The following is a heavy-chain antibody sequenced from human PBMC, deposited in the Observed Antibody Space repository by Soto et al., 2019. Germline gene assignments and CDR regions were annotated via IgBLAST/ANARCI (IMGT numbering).Heavy chain of an antibody. CDR3: AKLGHYDYIWGSYHSGYYFDY. CDR2: ISGSGGST. V-gene: IGHV3-23*01. CDR1: GFTFSSYA. Sequence: GGSLRLSCAASGFTFSSYAMSWVRQAPGKGLEWVSAISGSGGSTYYADSVKGRFTISRDNSKNTLYLQMNSLRAEDTAVYYCAKLGHYDYIWGSYHSGYYFDYWGQGTLVTVSS. D-gene: IGHD3-16*02. J-gene: IGHJ4*02.